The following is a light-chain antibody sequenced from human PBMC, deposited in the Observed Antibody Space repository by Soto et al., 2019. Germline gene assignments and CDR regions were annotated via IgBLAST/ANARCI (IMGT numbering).Light chain of an antibody. J-gene: IGKJ2*01. V-gene: IGKV3-20*01. CDR3: QQYGSSPSYT. Sequence: TQSPSSVSASVGDRVTITCRASQGISSWLAWYQQKPGQAPRLLIYGASSRATGIPDRFSGSGSGTDFTLTISRLGPEDFAVYYCQQYGSSPSYTFGQGTKLEIK. CDR1: QGISSW. CDR2: GAS.